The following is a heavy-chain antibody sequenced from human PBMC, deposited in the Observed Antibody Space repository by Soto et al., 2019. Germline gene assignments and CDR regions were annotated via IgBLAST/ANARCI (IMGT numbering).Heavy chain of an antibody. CDR1: GFTFTSYP. CDR2: VHPYEGTT. Sequence: ASVKVSCKTSGFTFTSYPFSWVRQAPGQRLEWLAWVHPYEGTTKVAHQFRDRLTVTTDTSAATVFMELTRLTSDDTAVYFCAREYCSTTTWIDYWGQGTLVTVSS. J-gene: IGHJ4*02. D-gene: IGHD2-2*03. CDR3: AREYCSTTTWIDY. V-gene: IGHV1-18*04.